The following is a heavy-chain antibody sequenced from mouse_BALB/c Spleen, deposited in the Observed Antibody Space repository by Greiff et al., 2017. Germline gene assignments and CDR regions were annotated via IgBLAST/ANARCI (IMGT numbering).Heavy chain of an antibody. J-gene: IGHJ4*01. Sequence: VQGVESGPGLVAPSQSLSITCTVSGFSLTGYGVNWVRQPPGKGLEWLGMIWGDGSTDYNSALKSRLSISKDNSKSQVFLKMNSLQTDDTARYYCARDYDYYGSSYAMDYWGQGTSVTVSS. D-gene: IGHD1-1*01. CDR1: GFSLTGYG. CDR2: IWGDGST. V-gene: IGHV2-6-7*01. CDR3: ARDYDYYGSSYAMDY.